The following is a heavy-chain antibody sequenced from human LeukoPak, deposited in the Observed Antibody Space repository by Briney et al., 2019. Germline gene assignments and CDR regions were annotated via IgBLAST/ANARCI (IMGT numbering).Heavy chain of an antibody. CDR1: GGSISSYY. D-gene: IGHD3-22*01. CDR2: IYYSGST. CDR3: ARSPVNYYDSSVFDWFDP. J-gene: IGHJ5*02. V-gene: IGHV4-59*12. Sequence: SETLSLTCTVSGGSISSYYWSWIRQPPGKGLEWIGSIYYSGSTYYNPSLKSRVTISVDTSKNQFSLKLSSVTAADTAVYYCARSPVNYYDSSVFDWFDPWGQGTLVTVSS.